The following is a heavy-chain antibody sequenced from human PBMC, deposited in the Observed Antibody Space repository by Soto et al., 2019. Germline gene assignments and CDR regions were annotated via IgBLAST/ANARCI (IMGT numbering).Heavy chain of an antibody. CDR1: GYSFTSLD. J-gene: IGHJ4*02. CDR2: MQPSTGRT. V-gene: IGHV1-8*01. Sequence: QVQLVQSGAEVREPGASVKVSCKASGYSFTSLDINWVRQTAGQGLEWMGWMQPSTGRTGYAQKFQGRVTMTRDTSINTAYRELTTLTSDDTAFYYCARGVSAGVDYGGEGTLVTVSS. D-gene: IGHD1-26*01. CDR3: ARGVSAGVDY.